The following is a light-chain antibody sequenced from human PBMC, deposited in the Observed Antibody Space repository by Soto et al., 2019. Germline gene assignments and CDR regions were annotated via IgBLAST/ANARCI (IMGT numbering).Light chain of an antibody. CDR1: QSISSW. Sequence: IQMPQSPSTLSASVGDRVTITCLASQSISSWLAWYQQKPGKAPKLLIYSASTLQSEVPSRFSGSGSGTDFTLTISSLQPEDFATYYCLQAYNYPLTFGQGTKVDIK. V-gene: IGKV1-6*01. CDR2: SAS. J-gene: IGKJ1*01. CDR3: LQAYNYPLT.